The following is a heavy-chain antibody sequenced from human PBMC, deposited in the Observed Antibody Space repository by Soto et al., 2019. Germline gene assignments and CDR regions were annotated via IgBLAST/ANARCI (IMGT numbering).Heavy chain of an antibody. D-gene: IGHD2-8*01. CDR1: GYSFTDYH. CDR3: ARGDSTDCSNGVCSFFYNHDMDV. Sequence: ASVKVSCKASGYSFTDYHIHWVRQAPGQGLEWLGRINPKSGGTSTAQKFQGWVTMSTDTSISTASMELTRLTSDDTAIYYCARGDSTDCSNGVCSFFYNHDMDVWGQGTTVTVS. CDR2: INPKSGGT. V-gene: IGHV1-2*04. J-gene: IGHJ6*02.